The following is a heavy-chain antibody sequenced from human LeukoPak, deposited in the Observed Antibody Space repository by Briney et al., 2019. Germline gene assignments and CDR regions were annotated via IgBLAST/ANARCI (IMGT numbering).Heavy chain of an antibody. Sequence: GGSLRLSCAASGFTFSTYAISWVRQAPGKGLEWVAVIWYDGSNKYYADSVKGRFTISRDNSKNTLYLQMNSLRAEDTAVYYCARPSADPYDLGYYFDYWGQGTLVTVSS. CDR1: GFTFSTYA. CDR2: IWYDGSNK. J-gene: IGHJ4*02. V-gene: IGHV3-33*08. CDR3: ARPSADPYDLGYYFDY. D-gene: IGHD3/OR15-3a*01.